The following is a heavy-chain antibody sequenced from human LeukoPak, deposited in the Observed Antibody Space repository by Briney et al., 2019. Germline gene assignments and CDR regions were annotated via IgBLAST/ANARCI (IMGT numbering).Heavy chain of an antibody. CDR2: ISTYNGNT. CDR1: GYTFTSYG. Sequence: GASVKVSCKASGYTFTSYGISWVRQAPGQGLEWMVWISTYNGNTNYAQKVQGRVTMTTDKSTSTAYMELRSLRSEDTAVYYCASNWNYVYYYGMDVWGQGTTVTVSS. D-gene: IGHD1-7*01. J-gene: IGHJ6*02. V-gene: IGHV1-18*01. CDR3: ASNWNYVYYYGMDV.